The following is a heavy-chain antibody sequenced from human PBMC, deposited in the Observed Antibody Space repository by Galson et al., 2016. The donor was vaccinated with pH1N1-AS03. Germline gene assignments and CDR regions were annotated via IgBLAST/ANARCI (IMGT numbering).Heavy chain of an antibody. D-gene: IGHD3-3*01. CDR1: GYTFVNYG. V-gene: IGHV1-18*01. Sequence: SVKVSCKASGYTFVNYGISWVRRAPGQGLEWMGWISGYDGHTGYAQKFQGRATMTTDTSTNTAYMELRSLTSDDTAVYYCARDESGYMHWGQGTLVTVSS. J-gene: IGHJ4*02. CDR2: ISGYDGHT. CDR3: ARDESGYMH.